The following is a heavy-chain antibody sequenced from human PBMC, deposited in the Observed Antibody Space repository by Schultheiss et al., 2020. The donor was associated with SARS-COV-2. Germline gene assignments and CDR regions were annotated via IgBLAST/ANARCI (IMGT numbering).Heavy chain of an antibody. CDR1: GFTFSSYG. CDR2: IWYDGSNK. D-gene: IGHD4-17*01. Sequence: GGSLRLSCAASGFTFSSYGMHWVRQAPGKGLEWVAVIWYDGSNKYYADSVKGRFTISRDNSKNTLYLQMNSLRAEDTAVYYCARDGEMTTVTYGDAFDIWGQGTMVTVSS. V-gene: IGHV3-33*01. J-gene: IGHJ3*02. CDR3: ARDGEMTTVTYGDAFDI.